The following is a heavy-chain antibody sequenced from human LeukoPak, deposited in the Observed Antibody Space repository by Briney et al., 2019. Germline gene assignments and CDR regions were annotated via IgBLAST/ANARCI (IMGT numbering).Heavy chain of an antibody. CDR1: GGSISSYY. CDR3: ARAVRLGELSYFDY. D-gene: IGHD3-16*02. Sequence: SETLSLTCTVSGGSISSYYWSWIRQPPGKGLEWIGYIYYSGSTNYNPSLKSRVTISVDTSKNQFSLKLSSVTAADTAVYYCARAVRLGELSYFDYWGQGTLVTVSS. CDR2: IYYSGST. J-gene: IGHJ4*02. V-gene: IGHV4-59*01.